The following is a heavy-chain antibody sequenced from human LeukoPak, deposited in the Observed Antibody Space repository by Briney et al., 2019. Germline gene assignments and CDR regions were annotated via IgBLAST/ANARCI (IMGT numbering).Heavy chain of an antibody. CDR2: IYYSGST. D-gene: IGHD2-15*01. J-gene: IGHJ4*02. CDR3: ARERYCSGGSCFPPFDY. CDR1: GGSISSSSYY. Sequence: PSETLSLTCTVSGGSISSSSYYWGWIRQPPGKGLEWIGSIYYSGSTYYNPSLKSRVTISVDTSKNQFSLKLSSVTAADTAVYYCARERYCSGGSCFPPFDYWGQGTLVTVSS. V-gene: IGHV4-39*07.